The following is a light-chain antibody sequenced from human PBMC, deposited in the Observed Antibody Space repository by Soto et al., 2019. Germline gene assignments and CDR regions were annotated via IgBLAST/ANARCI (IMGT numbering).Light chain of an antibody. J-gene: IGLJ1*01. CDR3: CSYAGSSTWV. V-gene: IGLV2-23*02. CDR2: EVS. Sequence: ALTQPASVSGSPGQSITISCTGTSSDVGSYNLVSWYQQHPGKAPKLMIYEVSKQPSGVSNRFSGSKSGNTASLTISGLQAEDEADYYCCSYAGSSTWVFGTGTKVTVL. CDR1: SSDVGSYNL.